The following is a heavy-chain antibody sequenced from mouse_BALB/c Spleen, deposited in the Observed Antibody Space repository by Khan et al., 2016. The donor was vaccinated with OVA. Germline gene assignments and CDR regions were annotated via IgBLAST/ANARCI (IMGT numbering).Heavy chain of an antibody. J-gene: IGHJ4*01. Sequence: QVQLQQSGPGLVAPSQSLSITCTVSGFSLSRYNIHWVRQPPGKGLEWLGMIWGGGVTDYNSTLKSRLSINKDNSKSQVFLKMNSLQTDDTAMYYCARAYYRYDGYYAMDFWGQGTSVTVSS. D-gene: IGHD2-14*01. CDR3: ARAYYRYDGYYAMDF. CDR2: IWGGGVT. CDR1: GFSLSRYN. V-gene: IGHV2-6-4*01.